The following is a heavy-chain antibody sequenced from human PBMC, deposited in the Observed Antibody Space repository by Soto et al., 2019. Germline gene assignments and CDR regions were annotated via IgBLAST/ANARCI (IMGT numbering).Heavy chain of an antibody. CDR3: AGLRDGYNLYYGLDV. V-gene: IGHV5-51*01. J-gene: IGHJ6*02. CDR1: GYNFRYYW. Sequence: GESLKISCQGSGYNFRYYWIAWVRQTPGKGLEWMGSIYPGDSDSRYSPSFQGQVTISAGKSINTAYLQWSSLKASDTAIYYCAGLRDGYNLYYGLDVWAKGPRSPSP. D-gene: IGHD5-12*01. CDR2: IYPGDSDS.